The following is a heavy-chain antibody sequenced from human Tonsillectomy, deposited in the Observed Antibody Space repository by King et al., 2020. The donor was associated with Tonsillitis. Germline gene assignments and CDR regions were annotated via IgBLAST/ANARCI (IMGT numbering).Heavy chain of an antibody. J-gene: IGHJ4*02. V-gene: IGHV7-4-1*02. CDR2: INTNTGNP. Sequence: QLVQSGSELKKPGASEKVSCKASGYTFTDYAMNWGRQAPGQGLEWMGWINTNTGNPTYAQGFTGRFVFSLDTSVSTAYLQISSLKAEDSAVYYCARVITMPRGDPASSDYWGQGTLVTVSS. CDR1: GYTFTDYA. CDR3: ARVITMPRGDPASSDY. D-gene: IGHD3-10*01.